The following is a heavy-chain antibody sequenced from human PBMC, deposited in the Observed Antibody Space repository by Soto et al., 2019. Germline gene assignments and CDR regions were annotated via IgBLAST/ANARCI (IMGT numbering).Heavy chain of an antibody. Sequence: QVQLVQSGAEVKKPGSSVKVSCKASGGTFSSYAISWVRQAPGQGLEWLGGIIPIFGTANYEQKFQGRVTITADESTSTAYMELSSLRPEDTAVHYFARDSRAGGGYDSSGYYPEFGHWGQGTLVTVSS. D-gene: IGHD3-22*01. V-gene: IGHV1-69*01. J-gene: IGHJ5*02. CDR2: IIPIFGTA. CDR3: ARDSRAGGGYDSSGYYPEFGH. CDR1: GGTFSSYA.